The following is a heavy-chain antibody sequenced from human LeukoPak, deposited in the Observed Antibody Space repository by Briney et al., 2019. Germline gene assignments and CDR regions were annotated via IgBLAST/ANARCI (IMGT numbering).Heavy chain of an antibody. Sequence: VKVSCKASGGTFSSYAISWVRQAPGQGLEWMGGIIPIFGTANYAQKFQGRVTVTRDTSASTAYMELSSLRSEDTAVYYCARGPDRGNWFDPWGQGTLVTVSS. CDR2: IIPIFGTA. CDR1: GGTFSSYA. CDR3: ARGPDRGNWFDP. J-gene: IGHJ5*02. V-gene: IGHV1-69*05.